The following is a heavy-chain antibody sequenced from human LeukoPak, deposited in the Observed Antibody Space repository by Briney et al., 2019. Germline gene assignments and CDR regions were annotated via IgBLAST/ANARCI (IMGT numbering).Heavy chain of an antibody. CDR3: ARARGMIVVVDAFDI. CDR1: GFTFSSYA. D-gene: IGHD3-22*01. CDR2: ISYDGSNK. V-gene: IGHV3-30-3*01. Sequence: GGSLSLSCAAAGFTFSSYARRWVRQAPGKVLEWVAVISYDGSNKYYADSVKGRFTISRDNSKNTLYLQMNSVRAEDTAVYYCARARGMIVVVDAFDIRGQGTMVTVSS. J-gene: IGHJ3*02.